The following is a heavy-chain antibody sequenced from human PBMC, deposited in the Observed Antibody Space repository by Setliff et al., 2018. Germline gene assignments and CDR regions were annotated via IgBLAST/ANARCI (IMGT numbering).Heavy chain of an antibody. D-gene: IGHD3-22*01. Sequence: ASVKVSCKASGGTFSSYPFSWVRQAPGQGLEWMGGIIPIFGSANYAQKFQGRVTIMTDESTSTAYMQLSSLGSEDTAVYYCVREGVDSRSSTDYRYYMDVWGKGTTVTVSS. CDR3: VREGVDSRSSTDYRYYMDV. CDR2: IIPIFGSA. J-gene: IGHJ6*03. CDR1: GGTFSSYP. V-gene: IGHV1-69*05.